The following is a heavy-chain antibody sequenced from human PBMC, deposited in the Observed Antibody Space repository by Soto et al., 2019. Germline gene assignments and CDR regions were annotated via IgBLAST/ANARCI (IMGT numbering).Heavy chain of an antibody. Sequence: QAHLVQSGAEVRKPGASVKVSCQALEHTSTIYYIHWVRQARGQGLEWMGWINADSGDTTYAEDFRRGITFTRKMSPSTFHLELSRLRIDDKDMYFCAPRDYDLLASGLHIWGQGPLITVSS. CDR1: EHTSTIYY. D-gene: IGHD3-16*01. J-gene: IGHJ1*01. CDR2: INADSGDT. V-gene: IGHV1-2*02. CDR3: APRDYDLLASGLHI.